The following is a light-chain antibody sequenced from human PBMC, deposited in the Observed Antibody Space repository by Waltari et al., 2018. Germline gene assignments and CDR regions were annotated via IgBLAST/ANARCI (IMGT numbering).Light chain of an antibody. CDR3: QSYDSSSGV. J-gene: IGLJ2*01. Sequence: FMLTQHHSVSGSPGKTVTIPCTRSSGTFAAAYVQWYQQRPGSSPITVIYEDDKRTSGVSDRFAGSVYMAANSASLTSSGLKPEDEADYFCQSYDSSSGVFGGGTKLTVL. CDR2: EDD. V-gene: IGLV6-57*01. CDR1: SGTFAAAY.